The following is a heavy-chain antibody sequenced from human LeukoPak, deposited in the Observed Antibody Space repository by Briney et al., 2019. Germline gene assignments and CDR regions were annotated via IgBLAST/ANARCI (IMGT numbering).Heavy chain of an antibody. CDR1: GYTFTSYG. J-gene: IGHJ4*02. CDR3: ATATSGYYYDSSGYYGHY. V-gene: IGHV1-18*01. Sequence: ASVKVSCKASGYTFTSYGISWVRQAPGQGLEWMGWISAYNGNTNYAQKFQGRVTMTEDTSTDTAYMELSSLRSEDTAVYYCATATSGYYYDSSGYYGHYWGQGTLVTVSS. CDR2: ISAYNGNT. D-gene: IGHD3-22*01.